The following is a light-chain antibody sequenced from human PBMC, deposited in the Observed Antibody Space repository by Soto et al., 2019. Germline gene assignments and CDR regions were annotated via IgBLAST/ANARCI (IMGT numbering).Light chain of an antibody. CDR3: SSYTSSSTRV. CDR2: DVS. J-gene: IGLJ2*01. CDR1: ISDVGGYNY. Sequence: QSALTQPASVSGSPGQSITISCTGTISDVGGYNYVSWYQQHPGKAPKLRIYDVSNRPSGVSNRFSGSTSGNKASLTISGLQADEEADYYCSSYTSSSTRVFGGGTKLTVL. V-gene: IGLV2-14*01.